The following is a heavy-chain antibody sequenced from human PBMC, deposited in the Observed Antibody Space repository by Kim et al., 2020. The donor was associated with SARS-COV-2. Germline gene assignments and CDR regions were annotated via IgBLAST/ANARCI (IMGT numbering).Heavy chain of an antibody. J-gene: IGHJ4*02. Sequence: GRFTIASDNSKNTLYLQMNSLRAEDTAVYYCANKPIRGVPAAILSYYFDYWGQGTLVTVSS. CDR3: ANKPIRGVPAAILSYYFDY. D-gene: IGHD2-2*01. V-gene: IGHV3-23*01.